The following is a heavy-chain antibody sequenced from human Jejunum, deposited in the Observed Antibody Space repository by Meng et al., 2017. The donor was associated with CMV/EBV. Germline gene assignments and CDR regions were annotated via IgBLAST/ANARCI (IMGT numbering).Heavy chain of an antibody. D-gene: IGHD1-26*01. CDR3: ADFEVG. CDR1: GFAFSRYW. Sequence: SLRLSWAASGFAFSRYWIHWVRQVPGKGLVWVSGMNTDGSRTFYADSVKGRFTISRDNAKNMLYLQMSSLSAEDTAVYYCADFEVGWGQGTLVTVSS. CDR2: MNTDGSRT. J-gene: IGHJ4*02. V-gene: IGHV3-74*01.